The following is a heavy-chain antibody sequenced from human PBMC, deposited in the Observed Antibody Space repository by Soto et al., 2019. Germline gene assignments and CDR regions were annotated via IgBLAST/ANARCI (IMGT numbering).Heavy chain of an antibody. CDR3: AHFPQLGIHFDY. CDR2: IYWDDDK. V-gene: IGHV2-5*02. D-gene: IGHD1-1*01. CDR1: GFSLSTSGVG. J-gene: IGHJ4*01. Sequence: SGPTLVKPTQTIKLTCTFSGFSLSTSGVGVGWIRQPPGKALEWLALIYWDDDKRYSPSLKSRLTITKDTSKNQVVLTMTNMDPVDTATYYCAHFPQLGIHFDYWGHGTLVTVSS.